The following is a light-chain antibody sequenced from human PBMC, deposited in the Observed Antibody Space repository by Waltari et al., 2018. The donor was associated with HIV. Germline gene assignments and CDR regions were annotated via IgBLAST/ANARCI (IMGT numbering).Light chain of an antibody. CDR3: MQSLQTPLT. Sequence: DIVMTQSPLSLPVTPGEPASISCRSSQSLLHSNGNKYLDLYLQKPGQSPQLLIHLGSNRASGVPDRFSGSGSGTDFTLKISRVEAEDVGVYYCMQSLQTPLTFGGGTKVEIK. J-gene: IGKJ4*01. CDR2: LGS. CDR1: QSLLHSNGNKY. V-gene: IGKV2-28*01.